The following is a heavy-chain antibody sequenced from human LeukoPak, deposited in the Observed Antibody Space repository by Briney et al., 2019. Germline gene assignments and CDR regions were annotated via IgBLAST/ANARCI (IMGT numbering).Heavy chain of an antibody. CDR1: GGSISTSSYY. Sequence: SETLSLTCTVSGGSISTSSYYWGWVRQPPGKGLEWIGNIFYSGSTYYSPSLKSRVTISLDTSRNQFSLKLNSVTAADTAVYYCARDSGARFDYWGQGTLATVSS. J-gene: IGHJ4*02. V-gene: IGHV4-39*07. CDR2: IFYSGST. D-gene: IGHD6-25*01. CDR3: ARDSGARFDY.